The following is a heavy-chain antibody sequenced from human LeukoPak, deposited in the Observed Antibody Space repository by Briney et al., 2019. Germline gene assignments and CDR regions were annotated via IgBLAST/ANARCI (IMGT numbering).Heavy chain of an antibody. D-gene: IGHD2-15*01. CDR2: IYYSGST. Sequence: SETLSLTCTVSGGSISSYYWSWIRQPPGKGLEWIGYIYYSGSTNYNPSLKSRVTISVDTSKNQFSLKLSSVIAADTAVYYCARLGYCSGGSCYYLDYWGQGTLVTASS. J-gene: IGHJ4*02. CDR1: GGSISSYY. V-gene: IGHV4-59*01. CDR3: ARLGYCSGGSCYYLDY.